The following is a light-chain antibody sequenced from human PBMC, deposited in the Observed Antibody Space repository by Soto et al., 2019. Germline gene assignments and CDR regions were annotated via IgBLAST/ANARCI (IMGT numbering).Light chain of an antibody. V-gene: IGKV4-1*01. J-gene: IGKJ1*01. CDR3: QQHYSTPQA. Sequence: DIVMTQSPDSLAVSLGERATINCKSSQSVLYSSNNKNYLAWYQQKPGQPPKLLIYWASTRESGVPDRFSGSGSGTDFTLTISSLQAEDVAVYYGQQHYSTPQAFGQGTKVEIK. CDR2: WAS. CDR1: QSVLYSSNNKNY.